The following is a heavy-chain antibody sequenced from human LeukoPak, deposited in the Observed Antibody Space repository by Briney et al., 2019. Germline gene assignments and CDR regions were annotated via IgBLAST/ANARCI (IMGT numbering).Heavy chain of an antibody. V-gene: IGHV3-21*01. CDR1: GFTFSSYT. CDR3: ATTTVTNDY. D-gene: IGHD4-17*01. CDR2: ISSSSSYR. Sequence: PGGSLRLSCAASGFTFSSYTMNWVRQAPGKGLEWVSSISSSSSYRYYVDSVKGRFTISRDNAKNSLHLQMNSLRAEDTAVYYCATTTVTNDYWGQGTLVTVSS. J-gene: IGHJ4*02.